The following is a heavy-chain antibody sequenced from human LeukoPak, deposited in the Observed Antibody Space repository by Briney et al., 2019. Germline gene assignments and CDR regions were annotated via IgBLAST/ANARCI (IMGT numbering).Heavy chain of an antibody. CDR2: IYYSGST. CDR3: ARKTGYSGYDWYGMDV. D-gene: IGHD5-12*01. Sequence: PSETLSLTCTVSGGSISSSSYYWGWIRQPPGKGLEWIGSIYYSGSTYYNPSLKSRVTISVDTSKNQFSLKLSSVTAADTAVYYCARKTGYSGYDWYGMDVWGQGTTVTVSS. CDR1: GGSISSSSYY. J-gene: IGHJ6*02. V-gene: IGHV4-39*07.